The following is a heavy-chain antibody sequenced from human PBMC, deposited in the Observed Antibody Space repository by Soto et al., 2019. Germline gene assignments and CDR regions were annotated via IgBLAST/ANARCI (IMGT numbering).Heavy chain of an antibody. CDR3: AHRFDWYYFDY. D-gene: IGHD3-9*01. J-gene: IGHJ4*02. Sequence: QITLKESGPTLVKPTQTLTLTCTFSGFSLSTTEVGVAWIRQPPGKALEWLALIYWDDDKRYSPSLKSRLTITKYTSKNQVVLRMTNMDPVDTATYYCAHRFDWYYFDYWGQGTLVTVSS. CDR1: GFSLSTTEVG. CDR2: IYWDDDK. V-gene: IGHV2-5*02.